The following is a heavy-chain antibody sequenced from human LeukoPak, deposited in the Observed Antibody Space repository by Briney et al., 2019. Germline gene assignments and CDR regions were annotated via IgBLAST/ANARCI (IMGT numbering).Heavy chain of an antibody. CDR1: GGSISSGSYY. CDR3: ARSSGWYGRPYYFDY. D-gene: IGHD6-19*01. V-gene: IGHV4-61*02. CDR2: IYTSGST. Sequence: SETLSLTCTVSGGSISSGSYYWSWIRQPAGKGLEWIGRIYTSGSTNYNPSLKSRVTISVDTSKNQFSLKLSSVTAADTAVYYCARSSGWYGRPYYFDYWGQGTLVTVSS. J-gene: IGHJ4*02.